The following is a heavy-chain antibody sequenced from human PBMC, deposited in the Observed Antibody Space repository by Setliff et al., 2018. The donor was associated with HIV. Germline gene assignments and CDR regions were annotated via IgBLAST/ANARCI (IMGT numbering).Heavy chain of an antibody. CDR2: IHYSGST. Sequence: SETLSLTCTVSSGSITRKSYYWAWIRQPPGKGLEWIGSIHYSGSTYYKPSLKSRATISVDTSENHFSLRLSSVTAADTAVYYCARLDYSNYYSYYIGVWGEGTMVTVSS. V-gene: IGHV4-39*02. CDR3: ARLDYSNYYSYYIGV. J-gene: IGHJ6*03. CDR1: SGSITRKSYY. D-gene: IGHD4-4*01.